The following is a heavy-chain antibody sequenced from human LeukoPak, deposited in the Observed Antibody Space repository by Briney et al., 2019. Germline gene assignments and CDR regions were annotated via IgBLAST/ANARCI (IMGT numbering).Heavy chain of an antibody. CDR3: ARAAYCSSTSCYMDYYYYYMDV. V-gene: IGHV3-7*01. CDR2: IKQDGSEK. CDR1: GFTFSSYW. J-gene: IGHJ6*03. Sequence: AGGSLRLSCAASGFTFSSYWMSWVRQAPGKGLEWVANIKQDGSEKYQVDSVKGRFTISRDNAKNSLYLQMNSLRAEDTAVYYCARAAYCSSTSCYMDYYYYYMDVWGKGTTVTVSS. D-gene: IGHD2-2*02.